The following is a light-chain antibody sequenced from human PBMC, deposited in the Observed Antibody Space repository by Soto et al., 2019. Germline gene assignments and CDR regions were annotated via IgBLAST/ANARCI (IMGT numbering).Light chain of an antibody. CDR2: DAS. V-gene: IGKV3-11*01. CDR3: QQRTD. J-gene: IGKJ4*01. CDR1: QSVSSS. Sequence: EIVLTQSPATLSLSPGGRATLSCRASQSVSSSLAWSQQKPGQAPRLLIYDASNRATGIPARFSGSGSGTGFTLTISSLEPEDFAIYYCQQRTDFGGGTKVEIK.